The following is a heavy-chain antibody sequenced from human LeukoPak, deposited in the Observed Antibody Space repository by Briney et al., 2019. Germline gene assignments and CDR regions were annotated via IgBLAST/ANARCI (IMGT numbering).Heavy chain of an antibody. CDR1: GFTFSSYA. CDR3: ARGARGSGTASDY. Sequence: GGSLRLSCAASGFTFSSYAMSWVRQAPGKGLEWVSAISGSGGSTYYADSVKGRFTISRDNAKNTPHLQMNSLRAEDTAVYYCARGARGSGTASDYWGQGTLVTVSS. CDR2: ISGSGGST. V-gene: IGHV3-23*01. D-gene: IGHD3-10*01. J-gene: IGHJ4*02.